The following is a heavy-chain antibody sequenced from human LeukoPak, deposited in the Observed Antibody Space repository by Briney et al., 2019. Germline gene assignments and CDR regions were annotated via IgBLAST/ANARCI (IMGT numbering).Heavy chain of an antibody. CDR2: IDEDGRIT. CDR1: GFAFETYW. V-gene: IGHV3-74*01. D-gene: IGHD1-26*01. J-gene: IGHJ4*02. Sequence: GGSLRLSCTASGFAFETYWMHWVRQVPGKGLAWVSRIDEDGRITNYADSVNGRFSNSRDNAKNTLYLQMNSLRDEDTALYYCTRDLGGRSGYWGQGTLVTVSA. CDR3: TRDLGGRSGY.